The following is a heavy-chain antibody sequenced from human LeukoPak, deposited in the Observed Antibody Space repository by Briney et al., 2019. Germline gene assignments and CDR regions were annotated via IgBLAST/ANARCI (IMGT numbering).Heavy chain of an antibody. Sequence: GASVKVSCKASGYTFTSYSMNWVRQAPGQGLEWMGWIITNTGKPTYAQGFTGRFVFSLDTSVNTAYLQINNLKAEDTAVYYCVTEILKFDIWGQGTMVTVSS. CDR3: VTEILKFDI. J-gene: IGHJ3*02. CDR1: GYTFTSYS. V-gene: IGHV7-4-1*02. CDR2: IITNTGKP.